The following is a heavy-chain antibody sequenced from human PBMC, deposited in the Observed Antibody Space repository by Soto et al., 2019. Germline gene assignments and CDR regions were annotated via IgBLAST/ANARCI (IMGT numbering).Heavy chain of an antibody. CDR2: INHSGIT. V-gene: IGHV4-34*01. D-gene: IGHD6-19*01. J-gene: IGHJ4*02. CDR3: AIGPRMWLAGGGY. Sequence: PSETLSLTRAVYGGSFSGYYWSWIRQPPGKGLEWLGEINHSGITDYNPSLKSRITVSIDTSKKQFSLKLNSVTAADTAVYYCAIGPRMWLAGGGYWGQGTQVTVSS. CDR1: GGSFSGYY.